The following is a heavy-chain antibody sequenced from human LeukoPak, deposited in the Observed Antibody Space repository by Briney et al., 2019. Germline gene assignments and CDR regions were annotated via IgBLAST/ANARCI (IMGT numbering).Heavy chain of an antibody. V-gene: IGHV4-34*01. CDR2: ISLTGLT. CDR1: GGSFSDHF. J-gene: IGHJ4*02. CDR3: SRENGAFSPFGY. D-gene: IGHD2-8*01. Sequence: SETLSLTCAVYGGSFSDHFWSWVRQPPGQGLEWIGEISLTGLTHYNPSLESRVTVSLDKSKNQLSLNLTSVTAADTAVYYCSRENGAFSPFGYWGQGTLVTVLS.